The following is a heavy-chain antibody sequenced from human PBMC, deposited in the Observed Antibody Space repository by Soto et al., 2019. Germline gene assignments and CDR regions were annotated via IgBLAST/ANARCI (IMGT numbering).Heavy chain of an antibody. V-gene: IGHV4-39*01. D-gene: IGHD3-9*01. J-gene: IGHJ6*02. CDR1: GGSTSSSNYQ. CDR2: VYYNGNT. Sequence: SETLSLTCSVSGGSTSSSNYQWAWIRQPPGKGLEWIGNVYYNGNTYYNRSLQSRLTISVDTSNNQFSLKLESVTAADTAVYYCARHTAPDYDNGMDVWGQGTTVTVSS. CDR3: ARHTAPDYDNGMDV.